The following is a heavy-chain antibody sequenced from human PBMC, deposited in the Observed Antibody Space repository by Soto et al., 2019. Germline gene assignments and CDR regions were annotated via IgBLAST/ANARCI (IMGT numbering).Heavy chain of an antibody. CDR1: GGSISSGGYY. Sequence: PSETLSLTCTVSGGSISSGGYYWSWIRQHPGKGLEWIGYIYYSGSTYYNPPLKSRVTISVDTSKNQFSLKLSSVTAADTAVYYCARDSRLSDIDYWGQGTLVTVSS. V-gene: IGHV4-31*03. CDR3: ARDSRLSDIDY. CDR2: IYYSGST. J-gene: IGHJ4*02. D-gene: IGHD2-21*01.